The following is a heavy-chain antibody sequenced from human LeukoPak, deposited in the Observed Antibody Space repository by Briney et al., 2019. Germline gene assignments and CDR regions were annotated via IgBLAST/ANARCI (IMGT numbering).Heavy chain of an antibody. Sequence: GGSLRLSCAASGFTFSSYWMSWVRHAPGKGLVWVSRINSDGSSTSYADSVKGRFTISRDNSKNTLYLQMNSLRAEDTAVYYCAKAPPSYYYGSGSYIYFDYWGQGTLVTVSS. V-gene: IGHV3-74*01. CDR3: AKAPPSYYYGSGSYIYFDY. J-gene: IGHJ4*02. CDR2: INSDGSST. CDR1: GFTFSSYW. D-gene: IGHD3-10*01.